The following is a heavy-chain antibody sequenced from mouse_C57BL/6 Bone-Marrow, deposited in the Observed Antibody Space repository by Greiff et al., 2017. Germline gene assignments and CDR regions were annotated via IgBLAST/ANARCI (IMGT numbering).Heavy chain of an antibody. CDR1: GYTFTSYR. CDR2: IHPNSGST. J-gene: IGHJ4*01. Sequence: VQLQQPGAELVKPGASVKLSCKASGYTFTSYRMHWVKQRPGQGLEWIGMIHPNSGSTNYNEKFKRKATLTVDKSSSTAYMQLSSLTSEDSAVYYCARCLYAMDYWGQGTSVTVSS. CDR3: ARCLYAMDY. V-gene: IGHV1-64*01.